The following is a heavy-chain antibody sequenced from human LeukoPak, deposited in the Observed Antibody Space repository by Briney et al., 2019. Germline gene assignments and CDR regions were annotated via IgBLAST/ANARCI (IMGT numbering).Heavy chain of an antibody. Sequence: ASVKVSCKASGYTFTGYYMHWVRQAPGQGLEWMGWINPNSGGTNYAQKFQGRVTMTRDTSISTAYMELSRLRSDDTAVYYCARGVGAAPGEELDAFDIWGQGTMVTVSS. CDR1: GYTFTGYY. V-gene: IGHV1-2*02. CDR2: INPNSGGT. J-gene: IGHJ3*02. D-gene: IGHD1-26*01. CDR3: ARGVGAAPGEELDAFDI.